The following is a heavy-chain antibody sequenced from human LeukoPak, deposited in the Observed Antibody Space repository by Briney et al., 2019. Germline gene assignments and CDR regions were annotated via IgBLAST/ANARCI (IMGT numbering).Heavy chain of an antibody. V-gene: IGHV3-48*03. CDR1: GFTLSSFE. D-gene: IGHD5-12*01. J-gene: IGHJ5*02. CDR3: ARDLYSGYDHRDWFDP. Sequence: GGSLRLSCAASGFTLSSFEMNWVRQAPGKGLEWISYISNSGSSIYYADSVKGRFIISRDNAKNSLFLRMNSLRAEDTAVYYCARDLYSGYDHRDWFDPWGQGTLVTVSS. CDR2: ISNSGSSI.